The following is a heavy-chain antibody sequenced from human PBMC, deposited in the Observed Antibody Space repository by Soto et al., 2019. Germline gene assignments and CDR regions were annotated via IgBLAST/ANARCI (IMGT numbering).Heavy chain of an antibody. CDR1: GYTFTGYY. J-gene: IGHJ4*02. V-gene: IGHV1-2*02. CDR3: TRDLEKGGGSAGFDY. Sequence: QVQLVQSGAEVKKPGASVNVSCKASGYTFTGYYLHCVRQAHGQGLEWMGWINPKSGGTMYPQKFQGRVTMTWDTSISTAYMALTRLRSDDTAVYDCTRDLEKGGGSAGFDYWGQFTLVSVSS. CDR2: INPKSGGT. D-gene: IGHD1-26*01.